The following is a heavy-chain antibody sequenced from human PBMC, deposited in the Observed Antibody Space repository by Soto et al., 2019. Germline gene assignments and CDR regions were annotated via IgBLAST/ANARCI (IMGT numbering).Heavy chain of an antibody. CDR1: GGSFSGYY. V-gene: IGHV4-34*01. J-gene: IGHJ4*02. CDR2: INHSGST. CDR3: ARCREQFGVVIRRFDY. D-gene: IGHD3-3*01. Sequence: SETLSLTCAVYGGSFSGYYWSWIRQPPGKGLEWIGEINHSGSTNYNPSLKSRVTISVDTSKNQFSLKLSSVTAADTAVYYCARCREQFGVVIRRFDYWGQGTLVTVSS.